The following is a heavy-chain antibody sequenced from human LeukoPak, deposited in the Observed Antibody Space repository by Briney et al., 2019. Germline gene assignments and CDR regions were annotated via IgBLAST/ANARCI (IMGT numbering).Heavy chain of an antibody. Sequence: TSETLSLTCTVSGGSISSSTYYWGWIRQPPGKGLEWIGSFFYSGSTYYNPSLKSRLTMSVDTSNNQFSLKLMSVTAADTAVYYCASGTSTYYGLYFWGQGALVTVSS. D-gene: IGHD2-2*01. V-gene: IGHV4-39*01. J-gene: IGHJ4*02. CDR3: ASGTSTYYGLYF. CDR2: FFYSGST. CDR1: GGSISSSTYY.